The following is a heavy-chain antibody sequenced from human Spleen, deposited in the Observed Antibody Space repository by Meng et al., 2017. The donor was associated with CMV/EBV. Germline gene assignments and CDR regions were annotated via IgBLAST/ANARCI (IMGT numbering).Heavy chain of an antibody. V-gene: IGHV3-23*01. Sequence: GGSLRLSCAASGFTFSVYSMIWVRQAPGKGLECVSSIDGRGHRTYYVDSVKGRFTISRDNSKNMLYLQMSSLRAEDTAVYHCAKVDKYYATDVWGQGTSVTVSS. CDR1: GFTFSVYS. J-gene: IGHJ6*02. CDR3: AKVDKYYATDV. D-gene: IGHD3-9*01. CDR2: IDGRGHRT.